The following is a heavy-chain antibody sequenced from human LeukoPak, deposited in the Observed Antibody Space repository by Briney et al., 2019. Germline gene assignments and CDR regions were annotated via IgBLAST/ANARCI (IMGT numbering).Heavy chain of an antibody. V-gene: IGHV3-30-3*01. J-gene: IGHJ5*02. D-gene: IGHD2-15*01. CDR1: GFTFSSYA. CDR2: ISYDGSNK. CDR3: ARPMLLREGWFDP. Sequence: GGSLRLSCAASGFTFSSYAMHWVRQAPGKGLEWVAVISYDGSNKYYADSVKGRFTISRDNSKNTLYLQMNSLRAEDTAVYYCARPMLLREGWFDPWGQGTLDTVSS.